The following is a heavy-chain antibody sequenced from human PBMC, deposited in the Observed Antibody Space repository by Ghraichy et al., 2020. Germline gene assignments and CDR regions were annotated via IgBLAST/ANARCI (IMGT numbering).Heavy chain of an antibody. D-gene: IGHD6-19*01. CDR2: IYYSGST. Sequence: SETLSLTCTVSGGSISSYYWSWIRQPPGKGLEWIGYIYYSGSTNYNPSLKSRVTISVDTSKNQFSLKLSSVTAADTAVYYCARHTYSSGWYFDYWGQGTLVTVSS. J-gene: IGHJ4*02. V-gene: IGHV4-59*08. CDR3: ARHTYSSGWYFDY. CDR1: GGSISSYY.